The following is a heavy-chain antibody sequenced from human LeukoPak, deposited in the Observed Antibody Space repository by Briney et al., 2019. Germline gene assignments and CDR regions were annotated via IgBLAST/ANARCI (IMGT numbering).Heavy chain of an antibody. CDR1: GGSISSGDYY. J-gene: IGHJ5*02. CDR2: IYYSGST. Sequence: SETLSLTCTVSGGSISSGDYYWSWIRQPPGKGLEWIGYIYYSGSTYYNPSLKSRVTISVDTSKNQFSLKLSSVTAADTAVYYCARGWTVNWFDPWGQGTLVTVS. D-gene: IGHD3/OR15-3a*01. V-gene: IGHV4-30-4*08. CDR3: ARGWTVNWFDP.